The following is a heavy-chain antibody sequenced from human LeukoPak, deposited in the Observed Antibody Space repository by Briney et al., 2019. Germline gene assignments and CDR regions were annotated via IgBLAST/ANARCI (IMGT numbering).Heavy chain of an antibody. Sequence: SETLSLTCTVSGGSISSHYWSWIRQPPGKGLEWIGYIYYSGSTNYNPSLKSRVTMSVDTSKNQFSLKLSSVTAADTAVYYCARVHNWNDANWFDPWGQGTLVTVSS. CDR2: IYYSGST. V-gene: IGHV4-59*11. D-gene: IGHD1-20*01. CDR3: ARVHNWNDANWFDP. J-gene: IGHJ5*02. CDR1: GGSISSHY.